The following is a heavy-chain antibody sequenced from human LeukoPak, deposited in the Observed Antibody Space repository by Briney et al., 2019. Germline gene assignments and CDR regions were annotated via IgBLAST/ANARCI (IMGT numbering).Heavy chain of an antibody. CDR2: IYYSGST. J-gene: IGHJ4*02. D-gene: IGHD5-18*01. V-gene: IGHV4-59*01. CDR1: GGSISSYY. CDR3: ARDRDSYGFFDY. Sequence: SETLSLTCTVSGGSISSYYWSWIRQPPGKGLEWIGYIYYSGSTNYNPSHKSRVTISVDTSKNQFSLKLSSVTAADTAVYYCARDRDSYGFFDYWGQGTLVTVSS.